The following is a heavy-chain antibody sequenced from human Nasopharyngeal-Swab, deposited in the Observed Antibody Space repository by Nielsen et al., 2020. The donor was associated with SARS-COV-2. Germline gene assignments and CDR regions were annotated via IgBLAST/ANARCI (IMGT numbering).Heavy chain of an antibody. V-gene: IGHV1-2*02. CDR1: ANTFTGSY. CDR3: ARVWEDWNYGDY. Sequence: ASVKVSCKASANTFTGSYIHWVRQAPGQGLEWMGWMNPKSGVTSYAQKFQGRVTMTTDTSTSTAYMELRSLRSDDTALYYCARVWEDWNYGDYWGQGTLVTVSS. CDR2: MNPKSGVT. J-gene: IGHJ4*02. D-gene: IGHD1-7*01.